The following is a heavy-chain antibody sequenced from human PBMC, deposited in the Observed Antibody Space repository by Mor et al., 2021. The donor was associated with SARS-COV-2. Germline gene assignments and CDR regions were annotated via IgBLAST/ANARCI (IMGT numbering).Heavy chain of an antibody. CDR2: IRQDGGST. V-gene: IGHV3-7*01. CDR3: VREMWVNYDPSWSGYFQL. D-gene: IGHD3-3*01. J-gene: IGHJ4*03. Sequence: EWVANIRQDGGSTYYPESVNGRFTISRDNAKNSVHLQMKSLRVEDTAVYFCVREMWVNYDPSWSGYFQLWGQGTLVTVAT.